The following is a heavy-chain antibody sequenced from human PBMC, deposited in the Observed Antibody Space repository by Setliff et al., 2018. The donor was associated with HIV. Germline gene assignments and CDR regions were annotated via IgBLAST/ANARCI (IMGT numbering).Heavy chain of an antibody. CDR1: GDSVTSDSYY. J-gene: IGHJ3*02. CDR2: IYFSGST. Sequence: PSETLSLTCAVSGDSVTSDSYYWNWIRQPAGKTLEWIGRIYFSGSTNYNPSLKSRVTISIDTSKNQLSLKLSSVTAADTAVYYCAREDYYDSSGDAFDIWGQGTMVTVS. V-gene: IGHV4-61*02. D-gene: IGHD3-22*01. CDR3: AREDYYDSSGDAFDI.